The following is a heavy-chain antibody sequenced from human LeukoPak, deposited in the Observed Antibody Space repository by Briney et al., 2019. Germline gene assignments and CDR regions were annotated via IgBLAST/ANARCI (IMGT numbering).Heavy chain of an antibody. V-gene: IGHV3-7*01. Sequence: GGSLRLSCAASGFTFSSYWMSWVRQAPGKGLELVSNIKQDGSEKYYVDSVKGRFTISRDNAKNSLYLQMNSLRAEDTAVYYCAREVFRVGATSCFDYWGQGTLVTVSS. CDR3: AREVFRVGATSCFDY. D-gene: IGHD1-26*01. J-gene: IGHJ4*02. CDR1: GFTFSSYW. CDR2: IKQDGSEK.